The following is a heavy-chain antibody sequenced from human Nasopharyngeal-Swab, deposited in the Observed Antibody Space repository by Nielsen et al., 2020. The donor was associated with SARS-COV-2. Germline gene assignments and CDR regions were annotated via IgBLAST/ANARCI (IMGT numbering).Heavy chain of an antibody. J-gene: IGHJ6*02. D-gene: IGHD1-7*01. CDR1: GFTFDDYV. V-gene: IGHV3-9*01. CDR2: ISWNSDKI. CDR3: AKQKRLGLASDPYFYGLDV. Sequence: GGSLRLSCVAAGFTFDDYVMYWVRQAPGKGLEWASSISWNSDKIYYADSVKGRFTISRDNTKNSLYLQMNNLRTEDTAFYYCAKQKRLGLASDPYFYGLDVWGLGTTVTVSS.